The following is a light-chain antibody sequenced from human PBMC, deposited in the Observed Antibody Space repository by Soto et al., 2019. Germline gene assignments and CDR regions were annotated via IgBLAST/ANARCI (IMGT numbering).Light chain of an antibody. CDR2: EVS. CDR3: SSYAGSNNPYV. J-gene: IGLJ1*01. Sequence: QSALTQPPSASGSPGQSVTISCTGTSSDVGGYNYVSWYQQHPGKAPKLMIYEVSKRPSGVPDRFFGSKSGNTASLTVSGLQAEDEADYYCSSYAGSNNPYVFGTGTKGTVL. V-gene: IGLV2-8*01. CDR1: SSDVGGYNY.